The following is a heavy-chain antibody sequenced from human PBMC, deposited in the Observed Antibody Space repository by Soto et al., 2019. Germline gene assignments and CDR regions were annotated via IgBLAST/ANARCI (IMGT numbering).Heavy chain of an antibody. CDR1: GGSIRSYY. CDR2: IYYSGST. V-gene: IGHV4-59*01. Sequence: SLTCTVSGGSIRSYYWSWIRQPPGKGLEWIGYIYYSGSTNYNPSLKSRVTISVDTSKNQFSLKLSSVTAADTAVYYCARRYGYSFDYWGQGTLVTVSS. J-gene: IGHJ4*02. D-gene: IGHD5-18*01. CDR3: ARRYGYSFDY.